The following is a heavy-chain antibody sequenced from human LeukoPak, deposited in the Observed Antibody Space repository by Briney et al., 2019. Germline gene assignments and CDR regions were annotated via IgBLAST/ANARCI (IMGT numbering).Heavy chain of an antibody. J-gene: IGHJ6*03. CDR2: IYYSGST. CDR1: GGSISSSSYY. CDR3: ARHGVVTDYYYYYMDV. V-gene: IGHV4-39*01. Sequence: SETLSLTCTVSGGSISSSSYYWCWIRQPPGKGLEWIGSIYYSGSTYYNPSLKSRVTISVDTSKNQFSLKLSSVTAADTAVYYCARHGVVTDYYYYYMDVWGKGTTVTVSS. D-gene: IGHD3-3*01.